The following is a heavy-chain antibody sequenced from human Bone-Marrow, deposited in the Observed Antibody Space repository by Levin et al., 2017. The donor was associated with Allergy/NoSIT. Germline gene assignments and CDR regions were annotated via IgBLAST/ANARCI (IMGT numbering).Heavy chain of an antibody. Sequence: SQTLSLPCTVSGGSVRSGSYYWSWIRQPPGKGLEWIGYIYYSGSTNYNPSLKSRVTISVDTSKNQFSLKLSSVTAADTAVYYCARSGRLDYWGQGTLVTVSS. CDR2: IYYSGST. CDR3: ARSGRLDY. CDR1: GGSVRSGSYY. V-gene: IGHV4-61*01. J-gene: IGHJ4*02. D-gene: IGHD3-10*01.